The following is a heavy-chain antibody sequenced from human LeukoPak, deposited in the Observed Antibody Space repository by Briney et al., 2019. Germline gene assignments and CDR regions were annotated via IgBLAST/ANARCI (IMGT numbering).Heavy chain of an antibody. CDR2: ISSRTTYM. CDR3: VRRRGEAVAGTWYFDL. D-gene: IGHD6-19*01. CDR1: GFTFNAYN. V-gene: IGHV3-21*01. J-gene: IGHJ2*01. Sequence: GGSLRPSSPASGFTFNAYNMNRVPKGTGKGLQWVSFISSRTTYMYYADSVRGRFTISRDNANNSLFLQMTSLRVEDTAVYYCVRRRGEAVAGTWYFDLWGRGTLVTVSS.